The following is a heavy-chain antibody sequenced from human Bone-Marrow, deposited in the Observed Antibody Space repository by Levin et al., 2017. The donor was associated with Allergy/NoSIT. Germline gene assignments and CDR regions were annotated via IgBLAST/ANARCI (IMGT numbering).Heavy chain of an antibody. J-gene: IGHJ4*02. D-gene: IGHD2-15*01. V-gene: IGHV3-30*03. CDR1: GFTFSSYG. CDR2: ISYDGSNK. Sequence: GESLKISCAASGFTFSSYGMHWVRQAPGKGLEWVAVISYDGSNKYYADSVKGRFTISRDNSKNTLYLQMNSLRAEDTAVYYCAASYGGVVVVAAGVDYWGQGTLVTVSS. CDR3: AASYGGVVVVAAGVDY.